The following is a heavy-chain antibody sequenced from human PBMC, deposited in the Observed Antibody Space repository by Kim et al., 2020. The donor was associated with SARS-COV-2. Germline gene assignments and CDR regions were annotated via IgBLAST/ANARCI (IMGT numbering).Heavy chain of an antibody. D-gene: IGHD3-22*01. V-gene: IGHV3-20*01. Sequence: GYAYAVKGRVTISGDNAKNSPYLQMNSLRAEDTALYHCARDQRDSSGSDYWGQGTLVTVSS. CDR3: ARDQRDSSGSDY. J-gene: IGHJ4*02.